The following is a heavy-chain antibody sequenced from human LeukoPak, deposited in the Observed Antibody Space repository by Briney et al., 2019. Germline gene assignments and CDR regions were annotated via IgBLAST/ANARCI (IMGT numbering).Heavy chain of an antibody. V-gene: IGHV1-69*05. CDR3: ARRSRQPRHAYFDY. J-gene: IGHJ4*02. CDR2: IIPKFGTT. Sequence: VASVKVSCKTSGDTFSNDAISWVRQAPGQGPEWMGDIIPKFGTTNYAQKFRGRVSITTDDSTTTAYMELSRLKSDDTAGHYCARRSRQPRHAYFDYWGLGTLVTVSS. CDR1: GDTFSNDA. D-gene: IGHD1-1*01.